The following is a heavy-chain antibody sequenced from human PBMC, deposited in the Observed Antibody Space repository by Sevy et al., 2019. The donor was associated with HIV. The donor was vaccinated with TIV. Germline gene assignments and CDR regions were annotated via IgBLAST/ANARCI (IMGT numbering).Heavy chain of an antibody. J-gene: IGHJ4*02. Sequence: GGSLRLSCAASGFIFRSYWMTWVRQAPGTGLEWVSNIKQDGSEKYYVNSVKGRFTISRNNTKNSLYLLMNSLRAEDTAMYYCARDPASSGGDYWGQGTLVTVSS. CDR1: GFIFRSYW. CDR3: ARDPASSGGDY. V-gene: IGHV3-7*03. CDR2: IKQDGSEK. D-gene: IGHD1-26*01.